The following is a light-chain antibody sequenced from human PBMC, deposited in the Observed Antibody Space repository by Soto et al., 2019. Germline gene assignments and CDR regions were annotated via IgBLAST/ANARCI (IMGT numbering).Light chain of an antibody. Sequence: QSALTQPRSVSGSPGQSVTISCAGTSSDVGGYKFVSWYQQHPGQAPKLVIYDVTKRPSGVPDRFSGSKSGNTASLTISGLQADDEADYYCCSYAGTYTKIFGGGTKVTVL. J-gene: IGLJ2*01. CDR2: DVT. CDR3: CSYAGTYTKI. CDR1: SSDVGGYKF. V-gene: IGLV2-11*01.